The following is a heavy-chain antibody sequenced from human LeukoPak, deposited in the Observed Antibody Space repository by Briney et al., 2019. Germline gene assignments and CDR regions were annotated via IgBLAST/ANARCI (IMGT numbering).Heavy chain of an antibody. CDR2: IYYSGTT. D-gene: IGHD3-10*02. CDR3: ARDPSPIYGRGDYYYGMEV. Sequence: SETLSLTCTVSDASVNSASYYWNWIRQSPGKGLEWIGHIYYSGTTNYNPSLKSRVTISVDTSKSQLSLKLTSVTAADTAVYYCARDPSPIYGRGDYYYGMEVWGQGTTVTVSS. CDR1: DASVNSASYY. J-gene: IGHJ6*02. V-gene: IGHV4-61*01.